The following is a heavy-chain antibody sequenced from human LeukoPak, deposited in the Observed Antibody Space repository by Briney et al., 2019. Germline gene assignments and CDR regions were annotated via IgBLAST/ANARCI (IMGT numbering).Heavy chain of an antibody. V-gene: IGHV3-30*18. CDR3: AKDSDQLLLRLVFDY. CDR1: GFTFSSYG. J-gene: IGHJ4*02. Sequence: PGRSLRLSCAASGFTFSSYGMHWVRQAPGKGLEWVAVISYDGSNKYYADSVKGRFTISRDNSKNTLYLQMNSLRAEDTAVYYYAKDSDQLLLRLVFDYWGQGTLVTVSS. CDR2: ISYDGSNK. D-gene: IGHD2-2*01.